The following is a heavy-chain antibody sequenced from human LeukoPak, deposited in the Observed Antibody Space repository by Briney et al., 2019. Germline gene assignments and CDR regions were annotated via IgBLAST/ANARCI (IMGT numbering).Heavy chain of an antibody. CDR3: AKDERIVGATARYFDL. Sequence: QPGGSLRLSCAASGFTFSSYGMHWVRQAPGKGLEWVAVISYDGSNKYYADSVKGRFTISRDNSKNTLYLQMNSLRAEDTAVYYCAKDERIVGATARYFDLWGRGTLVTVSS. CDR2: ISYDGSNK. J-gene: IGHJ2*01. CDR1: GFTFSSYG. V-gene: IGHV3-30*18. D-gene: IGHD1-26*01.